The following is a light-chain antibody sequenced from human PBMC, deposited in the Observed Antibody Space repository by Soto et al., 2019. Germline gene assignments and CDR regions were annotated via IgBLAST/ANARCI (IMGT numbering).Light chain of an antibody. Sequence: QSALTQPASVSGSPGQSITVSCTGTTNDVGGYNFVAWYQQHPGKAPKLIIYEVSFRPSGVSNRFSGSKSGNTASLTISGLQAEDDADYYSASYTSRATLAFGGGTKVTVL. CDR2: EVS. V-gene: IGLV2-14*01. CDR1: TNDVGGYNF. CDR3: ASYTSRATLA. J-gene: IGLJ2*01.